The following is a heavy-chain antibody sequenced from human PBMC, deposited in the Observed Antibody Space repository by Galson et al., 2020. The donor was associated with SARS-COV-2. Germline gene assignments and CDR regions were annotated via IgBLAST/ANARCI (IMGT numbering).Heavy chain of an antibody. J-gene: IGHJ4*02. Sequence: GGSLRLSCAASGFTFSSYGMSWVRQAPGKGLEWVSAIRDSAASTFYADSVKGRFTISRDNSKNTLYRHMNSLRAEDTAIYYCAKGRGVRYTRPHDWGQGTLVCVSS. D-gene: IGHD3-16*02. V-gene: IGHV3-23*01. CDR2: IRDSAAST. CDR1: GFTFSSYG. CDR3: AKGRGVRYTRPHD.